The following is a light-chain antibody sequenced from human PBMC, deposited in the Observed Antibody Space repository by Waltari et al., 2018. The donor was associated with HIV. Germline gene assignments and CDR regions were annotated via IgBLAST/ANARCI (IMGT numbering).Light chain of an antibody. J-gene: IGLJ1*01. CDR3: SSYTSSSTLVV. CDR2: DVS. CDR1: SSDVGGYNY. V-gene: IGLV2-14*03. Sequence: QSAPTQPASVSGSPGQSITISCPGTSSDVGGYNYVSWYQQHPGKAPKLMIYDVSNRPSGVSNRFSGSKSGNTASLTISGLQAEDEADYYCSSYTSSSTLVVFGTGTKVTVL.